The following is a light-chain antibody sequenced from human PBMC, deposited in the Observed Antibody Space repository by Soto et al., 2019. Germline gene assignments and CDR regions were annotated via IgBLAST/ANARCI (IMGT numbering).Light chain of an antibody. J-gene: IGKJ1*01. V-gene: IGKV3-11*01. CDR1: QSVSSY. CDR2: DAS. Sequence: EIVLTQSPATRSWSPGERATLSCRASQSVSSYLAWYQQKPGQAPRLLIYDASNRATGIPARFSGSGSGTDFTLTISSLEPEDFAVYYCQQRSNWPRTFGQGTKVDIK. CDR3: QQRSNWPRT.